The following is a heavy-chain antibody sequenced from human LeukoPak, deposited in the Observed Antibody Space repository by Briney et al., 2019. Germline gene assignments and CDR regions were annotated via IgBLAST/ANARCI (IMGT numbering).Heavy chain of an antibody. CDR1: GGTFSSYA. D-gene: IGHD3-22*01. J-gene: IGHJ4*02. CDR2: IIPILGIA. CDR3: ARGGLAMTYYYDSSGSYYFDY. Sequence: GASVKVSCKASGGTFSSYAISWVRQAPGQGLEWMGRIIPILGIANYAQKFQGRVTITADKSTSTAYVELSSLRSEDTAVYYCARGGLAMTYYYDSSGSYYFDYWGQGTLVTVSS. V-gene: IGHV1-69*04.